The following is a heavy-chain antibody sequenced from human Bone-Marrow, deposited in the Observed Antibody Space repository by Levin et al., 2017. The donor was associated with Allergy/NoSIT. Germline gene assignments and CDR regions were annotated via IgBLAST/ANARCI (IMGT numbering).Heavy chain of an antibody. CDR3: AKGRGSCSSASCSDYFDH. CDR1: GLTFSSYG. V-gene: IGHV3-30*18. J-gene: IGHJ4*02. D-gene: IGHD2-2*01. Sequence: QPGGSLRLSCAASGLTFSSYGMHWVRQAPGKGLEWVAFISYDGGYKDYGDSVKGRFTLSRDNAKDTLYLQMNSLRAEDTAVYYCAKGRGSCSSASCSDYFDHWGQGTLVTVSS. CDR2: ISYDGGYK.